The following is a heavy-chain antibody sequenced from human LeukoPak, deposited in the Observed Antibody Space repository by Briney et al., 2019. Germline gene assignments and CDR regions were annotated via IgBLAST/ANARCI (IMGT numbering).Heavy chain of an antibody. CDR3: AKLYTALVKVSLDY. J-gene: IGHJ4*02. CDR2: ISWNSGSI. V-gene: IGHV3-9*01. D-gene: IGHD5-18*01. Sequence: PGGSLRLSCAASGFTFDDYAMHWVRQAPGKGLEWVSGISWNSGSIGYADSVKGRFTISRDNAKNSLYLQMSSLRAEDTAVYHCAKLYTALVKVSLDYWGQGTLVTVSS. CDR1: GFTFDDYA.